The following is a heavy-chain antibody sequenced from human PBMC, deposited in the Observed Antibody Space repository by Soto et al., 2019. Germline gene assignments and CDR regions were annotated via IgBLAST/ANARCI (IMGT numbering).Heavy chain of an antibody. Sequence: PGESLKISYKGSGYTFTNYWIFWVRQIPVKGLEWMGIIYPGDSDTRYSPSLQGQVTISADRSISTAYLQWSSLKASDTGMYYCARYPTMTDYFFPGMDVWGQGTTFTFSS. CDR3: ARYPTMTDYFFPGMDV. D-gene: IGHD4-17*01. CDR2: IYPGDSDT. J-gene: IGHJ6*02. CDR1: GYTFTNYW. V-gene: IGHV5-51*01.